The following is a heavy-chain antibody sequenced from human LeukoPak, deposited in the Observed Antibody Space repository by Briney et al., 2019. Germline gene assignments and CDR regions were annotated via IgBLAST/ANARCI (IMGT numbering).Heavy chain of an antibody. CDR2: IYSSGST. CDR1: GFTVSANY. CDR3: AGSLAYCGGDCRLGDY. Sequence: GGSLRLSCAASGFTVSANYMSWVRQAPGKGLEWVSVIYSSGSTYYTDSVKGRFTISRDNSKNTLYLQMNSLRAEDTAVYYCAGSLAYCGGDCRLGDYWGQGTLVTVSS. D-gene: IGHD2-21*02. J-gene: IGHJ4*02. V-gene: IGHV3-66*01.